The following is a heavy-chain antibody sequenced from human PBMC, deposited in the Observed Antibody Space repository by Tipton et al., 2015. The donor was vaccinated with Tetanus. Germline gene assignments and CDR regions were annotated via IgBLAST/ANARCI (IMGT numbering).Heavy chain of an antibody. Sequence: SLRLSCAASGFTFSGYSMNWVRQAPGKGLEWVSFIRPSDSMIQYAESVKGRFTISRDIAKNSLYLQMNSLRDEDTAVYYCARDSSGYGGSWHALDIWGQGTMVTVSS. V-gene: IGHV3-48*02. J-gene: IGHJ3*02. CDR1: GFTFSGYS. CDR3: ARDSSGYGGSWHALDI. D-gene: IGHD6-13*01. CDR2: IRPSDSMI.